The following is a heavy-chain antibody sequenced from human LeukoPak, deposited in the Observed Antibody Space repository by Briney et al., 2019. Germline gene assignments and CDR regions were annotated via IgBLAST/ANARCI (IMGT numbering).Heavy chain of an antibody. D-gene: IGHD5-18*01. CDR2: IYYSGST. J-gene: IGHJ4*02. CDR1: GGSISSSSYY. V-gene: IGHV4-39*01. CDR3: ASPRGYSYGHYYFDY. Sequence: SETPSLTCTVSGGSISSSSYYWGWIRQPPGKGLEWVGSIYYSGSTYYNPSLKSRVTISVDTSKNQFSLKLSSVTAADTAVYYCASPRGYSYGHYYFDYWGQGTLVTVSS.